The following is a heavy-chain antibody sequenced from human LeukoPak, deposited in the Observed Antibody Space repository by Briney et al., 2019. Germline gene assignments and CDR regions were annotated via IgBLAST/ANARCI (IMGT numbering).Heavy chain of an antibody. Sequence: PGGSLRLSCADSGITFSGNWMSWVRQAPGKGLEWVAHIKPDGSEKYYVDSVRGRFTISRDNAENSLYLEMNSLRAEDTAVYYCARDRDWSFDYWRQGTLVTVSS. J-gene: IGHJ4*02. V-gene: IGHV3-7*05. CDR1: GITFSGNW. CDR2: IKPDGSEK. CDR3: ARDRDWSFDY. D-gene: IGHD3/OR15-3a*01.